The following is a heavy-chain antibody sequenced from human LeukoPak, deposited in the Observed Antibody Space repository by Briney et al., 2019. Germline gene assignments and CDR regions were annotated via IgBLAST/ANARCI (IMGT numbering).Heavy chain of an antibody. V-gene: IGHV3-30*02. CDR2: IRYDGSHK. CDR1: GFTFSSYA. Sequence: GGSLRLSCAASGFTFSSYAMQWVRQAPGKGLEWVAFIRYDGSHKYYADSVKGRFTISRDNSKNTLYLQMNSLRAEDTAVYYCAKEYYDFWSGYYTGYYYWGQGTLVTVSS. D-gene: IGHD3-3*01. CDR3: AKEYYDFWSGYYTGYYY. J-gene: IGHJ4*02.